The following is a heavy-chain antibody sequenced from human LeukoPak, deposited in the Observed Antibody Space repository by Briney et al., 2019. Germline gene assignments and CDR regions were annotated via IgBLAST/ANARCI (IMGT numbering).Heavy chain of an antibody. CDR1: GFTFSSYW. V-gene: IGHV3-7*03. CDR3: ARDKDKWLRFWGLNWFDP. D-gene: IGHD5-12*01. CDR2: IKQDGSEK. J-gene: IGHJ5*02. Sequence: GGSLRLSCAASGFTFSSYWMSWVRQAPGKGLEWVANIKQDGSEKYYVDSVKGRFTISRDNAKNSLYLQMNSLRAEDTAVYYCARDKDKWLRFWGLNWFDPWGQGTLVTVSS.